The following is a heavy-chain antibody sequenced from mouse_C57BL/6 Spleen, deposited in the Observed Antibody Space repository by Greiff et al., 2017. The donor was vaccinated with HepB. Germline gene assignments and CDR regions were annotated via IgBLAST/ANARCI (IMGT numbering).Heavy chain of an antibody. CDR1: GFTFSSYA. Sequence: EVQGVESGGGLVKPGGSLKLSCAASGFTFSSYAMSWVRQTPEKRLEWVATISDGGSYTYYPDNVKGRFTISRDNAKNNLYLQMSHLKSEDTAMYYCARDPLTGTIWYFDVWGTGTTVTVSS. V-gene: IGHV5-4*01. CDR2: ISDGGSYT. D-gene: IGHD4-1*01. J-gene: IGHJ1*03. CDR3: ARDPLTGTIWYFDV.